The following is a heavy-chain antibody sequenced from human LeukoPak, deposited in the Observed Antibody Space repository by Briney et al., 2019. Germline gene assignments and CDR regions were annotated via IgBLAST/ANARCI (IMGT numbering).Heavy chain of an antibody. CDR1: GGSISSYY. CDR2: IYYSGST. V-gene: IGHV4-59*01. CDR3: ARDRGGIAAA. D-gene: IGHD6-13*01. J-gene: IGHJ5*02. Sequence: PSETLSLTCTVSGGSISSYYWSWIRQPPGKGLEWIGYIYYSGSTNYNPSLKSRVTISVDTSKNQFSLKLSSVTAADTAVYYCARDRGGIAAAWGQGTLVTVSS.